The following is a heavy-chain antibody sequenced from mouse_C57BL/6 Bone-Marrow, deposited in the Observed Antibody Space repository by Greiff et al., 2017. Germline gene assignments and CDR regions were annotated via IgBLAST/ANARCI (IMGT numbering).Heavy chain of an antibody. Sequence: QVQLQQPGAELVKPGASVKVSCKASGYSFTSYWMHWVKQRPGQGLEWIGRIHPSNSDTYYNQKFKGKATLTVDKSSRTAYMQLNSLTSDDSAVYYCAIGPLIALDLDYWGQGTSVTVSS. J-gene: IGHJ4*01. CDR2: IHPSNSDT. D-gene: IGHD1-3*01. CDR3: AIGPLIALDLDY. CDR1: GYSFTSYW. V-gene: IGHV1-74*01.